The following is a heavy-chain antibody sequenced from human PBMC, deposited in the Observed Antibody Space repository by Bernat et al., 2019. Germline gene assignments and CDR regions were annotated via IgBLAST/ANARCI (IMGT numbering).Heavy chain of an antibody. D-gene: IGHD3-10*01. J-gene: IGHJ4*02. Sequence: EVQLVESGGGLVQPGGSLRLSCAASGFTFSSYAMRWVRQAPGKGLEWVSVIRGSGGSTYYADSVKGRFTISRDNSKNTLYLQMNSLRAEDTDVYYYAKDTPSIVLPGVIIHDYFDFWGQGTLVTVSS. V-gene: IGHV3-23*04. CDR3: AKDTPSIVLPGVIIHDYFDF. CDR2: IRGSGGST. CDR1: GFTFSSYA.